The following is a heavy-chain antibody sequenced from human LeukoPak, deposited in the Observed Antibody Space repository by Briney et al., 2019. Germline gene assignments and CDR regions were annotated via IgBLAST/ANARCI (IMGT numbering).Heavy chain of an antibody. CDR3: AGNETEKKSFDY. V-gene: IGHV4-39*07. D-gene: IGHD1-1*01. CDR1: GGSISSSNYY. J-gene: IGHJ4*02. CDR2: VFYSGRT. Sequence: PSETLSLTCTVSGGSISSSNYYWGWIRQPPGKGLEWIGTVFYSGRTYYSPSLRSRVSISIDTSKNQVSLKLSSVTAADTAIYYCAGNETEKKSFDYWGQGTLVTVSS.